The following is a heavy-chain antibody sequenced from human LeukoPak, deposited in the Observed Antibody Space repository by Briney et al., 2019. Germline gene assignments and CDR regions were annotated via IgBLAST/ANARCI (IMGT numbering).Heavy chain of an antibody. Sequence: GGSLRLSCAASGFTFSTYGMHWVRQAPGKGLAWVAVIWDDGTNKYYADSVRGRFTISRDNSRNTLYLQMNSLRAEDTAVYYCARAEVPGAIKSGAFDIWGQGTMVTVSS. CDR3: ARAEVPGAIKSGAFDI. D-gene: IGHD2-2*01. V-gene: IGHV3-33*01. CDR1: GFTFSTYG. CDR2: IWDDGTNK. J-gene: IGHJ3*02.